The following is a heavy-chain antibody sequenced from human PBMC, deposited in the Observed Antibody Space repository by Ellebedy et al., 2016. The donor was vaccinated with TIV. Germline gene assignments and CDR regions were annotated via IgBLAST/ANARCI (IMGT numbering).Heavy chain of an antibody. CDR3: ARDLYTFYSDSSGYQRYYYGMDV. V-gene: IGHV1-18*01. Sequence: AASVKVSCKASGYTFTTYGISWVRQAPGQGLEWMGWISTYTDNTHHAQKVQGRVNMTTDTSTSTAYMELRSLRSDDTAVYYCARDLYTFYSDSSGYQRYYYGMDVWGQGTAVTVSS. CDR1: GYTFTTYG. J-gene: IGHJ6*02. CDR2: ISTYTDNT. D-gene: IGHD3-22*01.